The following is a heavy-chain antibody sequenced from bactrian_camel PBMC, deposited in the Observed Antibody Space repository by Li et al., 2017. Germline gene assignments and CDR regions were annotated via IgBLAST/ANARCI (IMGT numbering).Heavy chain of an antibody. CDR2: IGYKGET. D-gene: IGHD2*01. CDR1: GYRLSSVVC. V-gene: IGHV3S68*01. J-gene: IGHJ4*01. Sequence: QLVESGGGSVQAGGSLRLSCAASGYRLSSVVCMAWFRQAPGKEREGVAHIGYKGETVYADSVKGRFTITRDIAKNTLSLQMNGLEPDDTAMYYCAASSVSIPASCAVVSLTTTHGARGPRSPSP. CDR3: AASSVSIPASCAVVSLTTT.